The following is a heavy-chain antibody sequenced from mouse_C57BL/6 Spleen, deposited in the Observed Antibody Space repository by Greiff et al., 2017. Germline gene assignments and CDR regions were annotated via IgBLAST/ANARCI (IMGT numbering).Heavy chain of an antibody. Sequence: QVQLKQSGAELVKPGASVKISCKASGYAFSSYWMNWVKQRPGKGLEWIGQIYPGDGDTNYNGKFKGKATLTADKSSSTAYMQLSSLTSEDSAVYFCARDDYDRYDFDYWGQGTTLTVSS. CDR3: ARDDYDRYDFDY. CDR2: IYPGDGDT. D-gene: IGHD2-4*01. V-gene: IGHV1-80*01. J-gene: IGHJ2*01. CDR1: GYAFSSYW.